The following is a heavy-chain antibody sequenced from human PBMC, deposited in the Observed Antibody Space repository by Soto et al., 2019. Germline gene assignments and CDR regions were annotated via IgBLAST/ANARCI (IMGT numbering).Heavy chain of an antibody. V-gene: IGHV4-4*02. CDR3: AGQSGFSQNY. CDR1: GVSISSNNW. J-gene: IGHJ4*02. D-gene: IGHD5-18*01. Sequence: SETLSLTCAVSGVSISSNNWWSWVRQPPGKGLEWIAEIYHAGYTHYNPSLKSRVPISMDNSRNQFSLRFTSVTAADTAVYYCAGQSGFSQNYWGQGALVTVSS. CDR2: IYHAGYT.